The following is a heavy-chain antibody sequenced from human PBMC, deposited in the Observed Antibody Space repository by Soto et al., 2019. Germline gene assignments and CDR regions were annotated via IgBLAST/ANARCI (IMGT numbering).Heavy chain of an antibody. Sequence: SETLSRTCAVSGGSISSSNCWSWVRQPPGKGLEWIGEIYHSGSTNYNPSLKSRVTISVDKSKNQFSLKLSSVTAADTAVYYCARGLGRCSSTSCYGYYYYYYGMDVWGQGTTVTVSS. J-gene: IGHJ6*02. V-gene: IGHV4-4*02. CDR1: GGSISSSNC. CDR2: IYHSGST. CDR3: ARGLGRCSSTSCYGYYYYYYGMDV. D-gene: IGHD2-2*01.